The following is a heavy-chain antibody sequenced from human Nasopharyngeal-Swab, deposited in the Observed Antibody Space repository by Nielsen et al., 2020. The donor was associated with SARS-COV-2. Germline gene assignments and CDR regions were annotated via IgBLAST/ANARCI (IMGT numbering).Heavy chain of an antibody. D-gene: IGHD6-19*01. J-gene: IGHJ4*02. CDR1: GYTLSTYA. CDR3: ARVPAVAASRIDY. CDR2: INAGKGNT. Sequence: ASVKVSCKASGYTLSTYAMYWVRQAPAQRREFMGWINAGKGNTYYSQKFPGRVRISRDTSANTVYMERSRLRSADTAVYYCARVPAVAASRIDYWGQGTLVTVSS. V-gene: IGHV1-3*01.